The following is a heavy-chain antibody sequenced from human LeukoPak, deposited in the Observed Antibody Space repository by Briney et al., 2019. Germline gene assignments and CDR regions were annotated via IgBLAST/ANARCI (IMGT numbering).Heavy chain of an antibody. CDR3: ARDYGGTLEY. CDR1: GFIFSSYG. Sequence: PGGSLRLSCAASGFIFSSYGMHWVRQAPGKGLEWVAVIWYDGSNKYYADSVKGRFTISRDNSKNRLYLQVNSLRAEDTAVYYCARDYGGTLEYWGQGTLVTVSS. V-gene: IGHV3-33*01. D-gene: IGHD4-23*01. J-gene: IGHJ4*02. CDR2: IWYDGSNK.